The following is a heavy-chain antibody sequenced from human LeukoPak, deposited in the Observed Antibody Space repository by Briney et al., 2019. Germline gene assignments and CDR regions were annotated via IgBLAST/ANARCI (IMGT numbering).Heavy chain of an antibody. CDR2: IIPIFGTA. CDR1: GGTFSSYA. Sequence: SVRVSCKASGGTFSSYAISWVRQAPGQGLEWMGGIIPIFGTANYAQKFQGRVTITADESTSTAYMELSSLRSEDTAVYYCARECDYYGSGSYCWFDPWGQGTLVTVSS. J-gene: IGHJ5*02. CDR3: ARECDYYGSGSYCWFDP. V-gene: IGHV1-69*13. D-gene: IGHD3-10*01.